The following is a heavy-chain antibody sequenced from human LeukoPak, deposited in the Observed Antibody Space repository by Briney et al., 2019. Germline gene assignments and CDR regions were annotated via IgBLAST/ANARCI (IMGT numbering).Heavy chain of an antibody. CDR2: IRYDGSTK. J-gene: IGHJ4*02. Sequence: GGSLRLSCAASGFSFSGYGMHWVRQAPGKGLEWVTFIRYDGSTKSYADSVKGRFTIARDNSRNTLYLQMNSLRAEDTAVYFCAKDYNNGFDYWGQGALVTVSS. CDR3: AKDYNNGFDY. CDR1: GFSFSGYG. V-gene: IGHV3-30*02. D-gene: IGHD1-14*01.